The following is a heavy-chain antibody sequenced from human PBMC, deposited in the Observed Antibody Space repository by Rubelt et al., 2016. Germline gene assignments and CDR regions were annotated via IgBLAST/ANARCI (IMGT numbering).Heavy chain of an antibody. Sequence: ELQLVESGGGLVQPGGSLRLSCAASGFTFSSYWMHWVRQAPGEGLVWVSRLIRDASSAIYADSVKGRFTISRDNAKSTLYLQRNSLRAEDTAVYYCATGLREAFDLWGQGTLVTVSS. CDR3: ATGLREAFDL. CDR2: LIRDASSA. CDR1: GFTFSSYW. J-gene: IGHJ4*02. V-gene: IGHV3-74*01. D-gene: IGHD4-17*01.